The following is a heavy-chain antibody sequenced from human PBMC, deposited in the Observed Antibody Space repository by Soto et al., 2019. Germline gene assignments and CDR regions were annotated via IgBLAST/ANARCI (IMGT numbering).Heavy chain of an antibody. CDR1: GGFLSESY. J-gene: IGHJ5*02. Sequence: SETLSLTCAVYGGFLSESYWTWIRQPPGKGLEWIGEINHVGGTNYNPSLKSRVTMSVDTSQNQFSLRLISVTAADTAVYFCVRIRYQLPSSVLWLDPWGQGTPVTVSS. CDR3: VRIRYQLPSSVLWLDP. D-gene: IGHD3-16*01. V-gene: IGHV4-34*01. CDR2: INHVGGT.